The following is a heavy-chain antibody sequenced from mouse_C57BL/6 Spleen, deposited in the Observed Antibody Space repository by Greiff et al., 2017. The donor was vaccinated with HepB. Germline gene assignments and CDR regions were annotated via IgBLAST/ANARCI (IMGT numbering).Heavy chain of an antibody. D-gene: IGHD2-5*01. Sequence: EVQGVESGGGLVKPGGSLKLSCAASGFTFSSYAMSWVRQTPEKRLEWVATISDGGSYTYYPDNVKGRFTISRDNAKNNLYLQMSHLKSEDTAMYYCARDHSNYLYYYAMDYWGQGTSVTVSS. V-gene: IGHV5-4*01. CDR3: ARDHSNYLYYYAMDY. J-gene: IGHJ4*01. CDR2: ISDGGSYT. CDR1: GFTFSSYA.